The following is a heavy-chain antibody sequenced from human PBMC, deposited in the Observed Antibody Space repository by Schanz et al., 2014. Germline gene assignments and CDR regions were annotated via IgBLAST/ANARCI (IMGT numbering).Heavy chain of an antibody. Sequence: QVQLLQSGSEVKKPGASVKVSCEISGYTVSALAMHWVRQAPGKGLEWLGGFDVEDGETLSAQKFQGRVTMTEDTSTETAYMELSGLRSGDTAVYYCATNSPFRMVRGSNAFDAWGQGTMVTGSS. D-gene: IGHD3-10*01. CDR3: ATNSPFRMVRGSNAFDA. CDR1: GYTVSALA. CDR2: FDVEDGET. V-gene: IGHV1-24*01. J-gene: IGHJ3*01.